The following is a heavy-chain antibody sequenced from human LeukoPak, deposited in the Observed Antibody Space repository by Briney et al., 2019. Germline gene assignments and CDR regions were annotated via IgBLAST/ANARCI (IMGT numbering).Heavy chain of an antibody. V-gene: IGHV4-31*03. CDR2: IYYSGST. D-gene: IGHD3-3*01. J-gene: IGHJ5*02. CDR3: AREGRYDFWSGSPPGWFDP. Sequence: PSETLSLTFTVSGGSISSGGYYWSWIRQHPGKGLEWIGYIYYSGSTYYNPSLKSRVTISVDTSKNQFSLKLSSVTAADTAVYYCAREGRYDFWSGSPPGWFDPWGQGTLVTVSS. CDR1: GGSISSGGYY.